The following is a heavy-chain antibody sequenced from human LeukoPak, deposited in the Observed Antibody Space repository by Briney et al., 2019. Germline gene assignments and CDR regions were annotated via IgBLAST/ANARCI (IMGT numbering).Heavy chain of an antibody. CDR1: GFTFSDYY. J-gene: IGHJ5*02. CDR2: ISSSGSTI. V-gene: IGHV3-11*01. CDR3: AARGDWNYDNWFDP. D-gene: IGHD1-7*01. Sequence: GGSLRLSCAASGFTFSDYYMSWIRQAPGKGLEWVSYISSSGSTIYYADSVKGRFTISRDNAKNSLYLQMNSLRAEDAAVYYCAARGDWNYDNWFDPWGQGTLVTVSS.